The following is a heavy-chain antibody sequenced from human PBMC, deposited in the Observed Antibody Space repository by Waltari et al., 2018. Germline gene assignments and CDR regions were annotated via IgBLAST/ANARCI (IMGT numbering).Heavy chain of an antibody. Sequence: QVQLVQSGAEVKKPGASVKVSCKASGYTFTSYYMHWVRQAPGQGLEWMGIINPSGGSTSYAQKFQGRVTMTEDTSTDTAYMELSSLRSEDTAVYYCATVAGRFRELLSYWGQGTLVTVSS. CDR2: INPSGGST. J-gene: IGHJ4*02. CDR3: ATVAGRFRELLSY. V-gene: IGHV1-46*01. D-gene: IGHD3-10*01. CDR1: GYTFTSYY.